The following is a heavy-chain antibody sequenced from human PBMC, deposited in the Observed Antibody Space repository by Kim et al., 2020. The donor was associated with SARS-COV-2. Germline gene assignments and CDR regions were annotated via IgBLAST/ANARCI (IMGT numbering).Heavy chain of an antibody. CDR1: GFTFSSYA. CDR3: AKDQFRTYSSGWYSWYFDL. V-gene: IGHV3-23*01. D-gene: IGHD6-19*01. Sequence: GGSLRLSCAASGFTFSSYAMSWVRQAPGKGLEWVSAISGSGASTYYADSVKGRFTISRDNSKNTLYLQMNSLRAEDTAVYYCAKDQFRTYSSGWYSWYFDLWGRGTLVTVSS. J-gene: IGHJ2*01. CDR2: ISGSGAST.